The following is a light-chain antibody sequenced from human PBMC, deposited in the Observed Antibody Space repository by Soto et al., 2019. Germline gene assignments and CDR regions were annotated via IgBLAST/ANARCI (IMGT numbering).Light chain of an antibody. CDR3: QQYGSSSYT. CDR2: GAS. J-gene: IGKJ2*01. CDR1: QSLSSNY. Sequence: EIVLTQSPGTLSLSPGERATLSCRASQSLSSNYLAWYQQKPGQAPRLLIYGASNRATGIPDRFSGSGSGKDFTLTISRLEPEDFAGYYCQQYGSSSYTFGQGTKLEIK. V-gene: IGKV3-20*01.